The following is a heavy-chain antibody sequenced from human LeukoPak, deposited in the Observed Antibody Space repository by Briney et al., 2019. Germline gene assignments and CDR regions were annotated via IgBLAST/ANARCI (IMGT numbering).Heavy chain of an antibody. D-gene: IGHD2-15*01. V-gene: IGHV1-69*05. J-gene: IGHJ3*02. CDR1: GGTFSSYA. Sequence: SVKVSCKASGGTFSSYAISWVRQAPGQGLEWMGRIIPIFGTANYAQKFQGRVTITTDESTSTAYMELSSLRSDDTAVYYCARDRVLSLVADAFDIWGQGTMVTVSS. CDR2: IIPIFGTA. CDR3: ARDRVLSLVADAFDI.